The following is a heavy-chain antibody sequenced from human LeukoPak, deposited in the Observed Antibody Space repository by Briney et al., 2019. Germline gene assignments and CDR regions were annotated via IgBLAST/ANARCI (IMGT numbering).Heavy chain of an antibody. J-gene: IGHJ4*02. CDR2: IYWNDDK. D-gene: IGHD2-2*01. CDR3: AHRIDLGYCTTTSCYFDY. Sequence: SGPTLVNPTQPLTLTCTCSGFSLSTSGVGVGWIRQPPGKALEWLGFIYWNDDKRYSPSLKSRLTITKDTSKNQMVLTMTNMDPVDTATYYCAHRIDLGYCTTTSCYFDYWGQGTLVTVSS. CDR1: GFSLSTSGVG. V-gene: IGHV2-5*01.